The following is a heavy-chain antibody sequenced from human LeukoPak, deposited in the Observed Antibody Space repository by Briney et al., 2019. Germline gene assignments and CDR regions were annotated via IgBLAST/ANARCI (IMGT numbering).Heavy chain of an antibody. V-gene: IGHV4-39*01. CDR2: IYYSGST. Sequence: SETLSLTCTVSGGSISSSSYYWGWIRQPPGKGLEWIGSIYYSGSTYYNPSLKSRVTISVDTSKNQFSLKLSSVTAADTAVYYCARQVSTWFDPWGRGTLVTVSS. J-gene: IGHJ5*02. CDR3: ARQVSTWFDP. CDR1: GGSISSSSYY. D-gene: IGHD5/OR15-5a*01.